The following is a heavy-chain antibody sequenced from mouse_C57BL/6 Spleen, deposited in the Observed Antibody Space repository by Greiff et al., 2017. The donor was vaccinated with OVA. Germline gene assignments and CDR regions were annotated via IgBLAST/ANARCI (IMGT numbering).Heavy chain of an antibody. CDR3: ARPLYDYGEGYYFDY. V-gene: IGHV1-82*01. D-gene: IGHD2-4*01. J-gene: IGHJ2*01. CDR2: IYPGDGDT. Sequence: VQLQQSGPELVKPGASVKISCKASGYAFSSSWMNWVKQRPGKGLEWIGRIYPGDGDTNYNGKFKGKATLTADKSSSTAYMQLSSLTSEDSAVYFCARPLYDYGEGYYFDYWGQGTTLTVSS. CDR1: GYAFSSSW.